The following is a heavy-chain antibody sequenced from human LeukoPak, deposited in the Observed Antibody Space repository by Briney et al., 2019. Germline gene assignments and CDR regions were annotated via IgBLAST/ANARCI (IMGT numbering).Heavy chain of an antibody. D-gene: IGHD6-19*01. V-gene: IGHV3-23*01. CDR2: ISGSGGST. J-gene: IGHJ4*02. CDR1: GFTFSSYA. CDR3: AKDRGDSGWYFDF. Sequence: GGSLRLSCAASGFTFSSYAMSWVRQAPGKGLEWVSAISGSGGSTYYADSVKGRFTISRDSSKNTLYLQMNSVRAEDTAVYYCAKDRGDSGWYFDFWGQGTLVTVSS.